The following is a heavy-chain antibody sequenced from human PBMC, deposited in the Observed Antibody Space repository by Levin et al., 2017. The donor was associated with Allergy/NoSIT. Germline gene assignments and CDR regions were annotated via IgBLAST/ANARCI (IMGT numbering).Heavy chain of an antibody. V-gene: IGHV3-33*01. CDR3: AREDGYTYAFDI. CDR2: IWYDGSNK. J-gene: IGHJ3*02. CDR1: GFTFSSYG. Sequence: GESLKISCAASGFTFSSYGMHWVRQAPGKGLEWVAVIWYDGSNKYYADSVKGRFTISRDNSKNTLYLQMNSLRAEDTAVYYCAREDGYTYAFDIWGQGTMVTVSS. D-gene: IGHD5-24*01.